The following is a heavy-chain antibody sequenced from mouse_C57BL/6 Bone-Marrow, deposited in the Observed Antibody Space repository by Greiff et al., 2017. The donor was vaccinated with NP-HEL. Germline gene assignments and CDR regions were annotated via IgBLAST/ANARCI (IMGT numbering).Heavy chain of an antibody. V-gene: IGHV1-72*01. CDR3: ARKGVYYYGSRSHWYFDV. CDR1: GYTFTSYW. D-gene: IGHD1-1*01. Sequence: VKLMESGAELVKPGASVKLSCKASGYTFTSYWMHWVKQRPGRGLEWIGRIDPNSGGTKYNEKFKSKATLTVDKPSSTAYMQLSSLTSEDSAVYYCARKGVYYYGSRSHWYFDVWGTGTTVTVSS. CDR2: IDPNSGGT. J-gene: IGHJ1*03.